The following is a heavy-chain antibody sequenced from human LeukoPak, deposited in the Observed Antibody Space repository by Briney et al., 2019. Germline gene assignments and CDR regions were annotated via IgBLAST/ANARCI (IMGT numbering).Heavy chain of an antibody. V-gene: IGHV3-21*01. CDR3: ARTPPPTGFGELLYAFDY. D-gene: IGHD3-10*01. J-gene: IGHJ4*02. CDR1: GFTFSSYS. CDR2: ISSSSSYI. Sequence: GGSLRLSCAASGFTFSSYSMNWVRQAPGKGLEWVSSISSSSSYIYYADSVKGRFTISRDNAKNSLYLQMNSLRAEDTAVYYCARTPPPTGFGELLYAFDYWGQGTLVTVSS.